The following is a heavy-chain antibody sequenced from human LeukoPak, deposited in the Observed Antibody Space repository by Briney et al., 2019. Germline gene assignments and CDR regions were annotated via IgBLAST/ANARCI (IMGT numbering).Heavy chain of an antibody. V-gene: IGHV3-48*01. CDR3: ARSGRTTVVTLGTFDT. J-gene: IGHJ3*02. CDR1: GFTFSSYS. D-gene: IGHD4-23*01. Sequence: GGSLRLSCADSGFTFSSYSMNWVRQAPGKGLEWVSYISSSSSTIYYADSVKGRFTISRDNAKNSLYLQMNSLRAEDTAVYYCARSGRTTVVTLGTFDTWGQGTMVTVSS. CDR2: ISSSSSTI.